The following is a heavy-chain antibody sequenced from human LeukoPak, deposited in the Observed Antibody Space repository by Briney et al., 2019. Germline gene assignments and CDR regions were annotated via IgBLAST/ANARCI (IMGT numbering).Heavy chain of an antibody. CDR3: GAGHFAGVDY. CDR1: GFNFRLYG. CDR2: ISQDGKNQ. V-gene: IGHV3-30*03. J-gene: IGHJ4*02. Sequence: GGSLRLSCAASGFNFRLYGIHWVSQTPGKGLEWVAVISQDGKNQYFADFAKGRFTVSRDNSKNTVHLEMNTLRSEDSAVYYCGAGHFAGVDYWGLGTSVTVSS. D-gene: IGHD6-19*01.